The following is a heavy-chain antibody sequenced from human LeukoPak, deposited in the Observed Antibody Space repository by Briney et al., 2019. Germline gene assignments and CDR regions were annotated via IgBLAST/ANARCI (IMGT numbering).Heavy chain of an antibody. V-gene: IGHV3-23*01. CDR2: ISGSGGST. D-gene: IGHD4-17*01. CDR1: GFTFSSYA. J-gene: IGHJ5*02. CDR3: AKVGYGDNLGWFDP. Sequence: GGSLRLSCAAAGFTFSSYAMSWVRQAPGKGLEWVSAISGSGGSTYYADSVKGRFTISRDNSKNTLYLQMNSLRAEDTAVYYCAKVGYGDNLGWFDPWGQGTLVTVSS.